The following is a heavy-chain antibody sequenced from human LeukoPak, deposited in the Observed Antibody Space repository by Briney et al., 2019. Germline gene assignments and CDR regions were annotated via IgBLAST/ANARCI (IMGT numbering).Heavy chain of an antibody. V-gene: IGHV4-34*01. CDR1: GRSFSGHY. CDR2: INHSGST. Sequence: SETLSLTCAVYGRSFSGHYWSWIRQPPGKGLEWIGEINHSGSTNYNPSLKSRVTISVDTSKNQFSLKLSSVTAADTAVYYCARDSGAYCGGDCYPTAGNYFDYWGQGTLVTVSS. J-gene: IGHJ4*02. D-gene: IGHD2-21*02. CDR3: ARDSGAYCGGDCYPTAGNYFDY.